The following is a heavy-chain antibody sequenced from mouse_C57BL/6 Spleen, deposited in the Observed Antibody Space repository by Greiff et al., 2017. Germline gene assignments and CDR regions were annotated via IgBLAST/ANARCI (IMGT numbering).Heavy chain of an antibody. CDR1: GFTFSDYG. CDR3: ATLLRGDY. V-gene: IGHV5-17*01. Sequence: DVMLVESGGGLVKPGGSLKLSCAASGFTFSDYGMHWVRQAPEKGLEWVAYISSGSSTIYYADTVKGRFTISRDNAKNTLFLQMTSLRSEDTAMYYCATLLRGDYWGQGTTLTVSS. CDR2: ISSGSSTI. J-gene: IGHJ2*01. D-gene: IGHD1-1*01.